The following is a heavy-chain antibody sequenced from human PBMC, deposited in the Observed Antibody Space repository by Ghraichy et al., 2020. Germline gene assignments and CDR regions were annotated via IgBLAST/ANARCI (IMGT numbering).Heavy chain of an antibody. V-gene: IGHV4-34*01. CDR2: INHSGST. Sequence: SETLSLTCAVYGGSFSGYYWSWIRQPPGKGLEWIGEINHSGSTNYNQSLKSRVTISVDTSKNQFSLKLSSVTAADTAVYYCARERKYDFWSGYYSFGLQGLFDPWGQGTLVTVSS. J-gene: IGHJ5*02. D-gene: IGHD3-3*01. CDR1: GGSFSGYY. CDR3: ARERKYDFWSGYYSFGLQGLFDP.